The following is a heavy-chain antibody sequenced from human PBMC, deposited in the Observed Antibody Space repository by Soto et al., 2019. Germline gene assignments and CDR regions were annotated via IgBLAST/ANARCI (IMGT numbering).Heavy chain of an antibody. CDR3: AREAPIVVVPAAQGAFDY. J-gene: IGHJ4*02. D-gene: IGHD2-2*01. V-gene: IGHV3-21*01. CDR2: ISSSSSYI. Sequence: EVQLVESGGGLVKPGGSLRLSCAASGFTFSSYSMNWVRQAPGKGLEWVSSISSSSSYIYYADSVKGRFNISRDNAKNSLYLQMNSLRAEDTAVYYCAREAPIVVVPAAQGAFDYWGQGTLVTVSS. CDR1: GFTFSSYS.